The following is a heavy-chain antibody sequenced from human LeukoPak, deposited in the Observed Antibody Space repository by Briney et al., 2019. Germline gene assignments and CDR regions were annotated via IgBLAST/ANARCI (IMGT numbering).Heavy chain of an antibody. V-gene: IGHV3-30*04. Sequence: GGSLRLSCAASGFTLKIYPMHWVRQAPGKGLEWLSVISHDGSDKKNADSVKGRFIISRDNSKNKIYLQLNSLRPEDTAMYYCAREGVQTTVDAFDIWGLGTMVIVSS. D-gene: IGHD4-17*01. J-gene: IGHJ3*02. CDR1: GFTLKIYP. CDR3: AREGVQTTVDAFDI. CDR2: ISHDGSDK.